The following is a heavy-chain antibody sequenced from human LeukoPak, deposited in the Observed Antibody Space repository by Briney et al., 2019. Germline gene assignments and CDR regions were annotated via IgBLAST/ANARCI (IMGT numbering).Heavy chain of an antibody. CDR3: ATSETTHDVFDI. D-gene: IGHD4-17*01. CDR1: GFTFSTYA. J-gene: IGHJ3*02. CDR2: ISGRGGST. V-gene: IGHV3-23*01. Sequence: PGGSLRLSCAASGFTFSTYAMSWVRQAPGKGLEWVSTISGRGGSTYYADSAKGRFTISRDNSKNTLYLQMNSLRAEDTAVYYCATSETTHDVFDIWGQGTMVTVSS.